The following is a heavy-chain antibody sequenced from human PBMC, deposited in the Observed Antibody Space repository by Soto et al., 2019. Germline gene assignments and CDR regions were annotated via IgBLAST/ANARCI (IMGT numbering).Heavy chain of an antibody. V-gene: IGHV4-59*01. CDR3: ARYKSNYYYGMDV. CDR1: GGSISSYY. CDR2: VNYSGIT. J-gene: IGHJ6*02. D-gene: IGHD1-20*01. Sequence: QVQLQESGPGLVKPSETLSLTCTVSGGSISSYYWSWIRQPPGKGLEWMGYVNYSGITNYNPSLMSRVTISVDTSKNQFPLKLSSVTAADTAVYYCARYKSNYYYGMDVWGQGTTVTVSS.